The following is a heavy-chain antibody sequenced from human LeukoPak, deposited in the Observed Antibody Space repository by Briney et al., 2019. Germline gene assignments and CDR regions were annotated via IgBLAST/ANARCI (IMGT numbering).Heavy chain of an antibody. Sequence: GGSLKLSCAASGLTFSSYGMSWVRQAPGRGLEWVSAISTTGGTTYYADSVRGRFTIPRDNSKNTLYLEMNRMRAEDRAVYYCAKIPQVATYTVPNFDFWGQGTLVTVSS. CDR1: GLTFSSYG. J-gene: IGHJ4*02. CDR3: AKIPQVATYTVPNFDF. V-gene: IGHV3-23*01. CDR2: ISTTGGTT. D-gene: IGHD3-16*01.